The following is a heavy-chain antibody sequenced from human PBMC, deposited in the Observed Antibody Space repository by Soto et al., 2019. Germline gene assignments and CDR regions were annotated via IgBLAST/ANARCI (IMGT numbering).Heavy chain of an antibody. CDR1: GGTFSSYA. CDR3: AGGGLSDIVATIGDGWGIYYFDY. CDR2: IIPIFGTA. Sequence: ASVKVSCKASGGTFSSYAISWVRQAPGQGLEWMGGIIPIFGTANYAQKFQGRVTITADESTSTAYMELSSLRSEDTAVYYCAGGGLSDIVATIGDGWGIYYFDYWGQGTLVTVSS. J-gene: IGHJ4*02. D-gene: IGHD5-12*01. V-gene: IGHV1-69*13.